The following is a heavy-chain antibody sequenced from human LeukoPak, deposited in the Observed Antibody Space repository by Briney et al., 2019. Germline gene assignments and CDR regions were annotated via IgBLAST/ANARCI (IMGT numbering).Heavy chain of an antibody. CDR1: GFTFSSYA. CDR2: ISYDGSNK. CDR3: ARGPGGSYDILTGYYNTGTDFDY. D-gene: IGHD3-9*01. J-gene: IGHJ4*02. V-gene: IGHV3-30-3*01. Sequence: GGSLRLSCAASGFTFSSYAMHWVRQAPGKGLEWVAVISYDGSNKYYADSVKGRFTISRDNSKNTLYLQMNSLRAEDTAVYYCARGPGGSYDILTGYYNTGTDFDYWGQGTLVTVSS.